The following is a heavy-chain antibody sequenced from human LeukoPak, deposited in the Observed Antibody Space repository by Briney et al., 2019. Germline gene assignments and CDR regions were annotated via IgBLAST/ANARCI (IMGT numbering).Heavy chain of an antibody. Sequence: SVKVSCKASGGTFSSYAISWVRQAPGQGLEWMGGIIPIFGTANYAQKFQGRVTMTRDTSTSTVYMELSSLRSEDTAVYYCARDSFTIFGVVIRSYGMDVWGQGTTVTVSS. CDR1: GGTFSSYA. J-gene: IGHJ6*02. V-gene: IGHV1-69*05. D-gene: IGHD3-3*01. CDR2: IIPIFGTA. CDR3: ARDSFTIFGVVIRSYGMDV.